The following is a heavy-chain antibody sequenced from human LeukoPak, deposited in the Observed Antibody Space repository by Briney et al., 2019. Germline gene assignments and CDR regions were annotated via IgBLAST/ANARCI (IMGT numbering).Heavy chain of an antibody. V-gene: IGHV3-30-3*01. Sequence: GRSLRLSCAASGFTFSSYAMHWVRQAPGKGLGWVAVISYDGSNKYYADSVKGRFTISRDNSKNTLYLQMNSLRAEDTAVYYCARDRGSGWPLYYYYGMDVWGQGTTVTVSS. CDR1: GFTFSSYA. CDR3: ARDRGSGWPLYYYYGMDV. D-gene: IGHD6-19*01. J-gene: IGHJ6*02. CDR2: ISYDGSNK.